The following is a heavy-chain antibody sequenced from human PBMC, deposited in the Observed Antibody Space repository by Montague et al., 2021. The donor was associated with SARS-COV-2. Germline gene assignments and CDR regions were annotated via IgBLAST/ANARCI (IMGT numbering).Heavy chain of an antibody. CDR2: ISSSGATI. CDR3: ATNKYCTLHDCLHGRHYFDH. D-gene: IGHD2-8*01. Sequence: SLRLSCAASGFDVFNFDMAWVRQAPGRGLEWISDISSSGATILYADSLKGRFTISRDNIQKSLYLQMNSLRAEDTAVYYCATNKYCTLHDCLHGRHYFDHWGQGTLVTVSS. CDR1: GFDVFNFD. J-gene: IGHJ4*02. V-gene: IGHV3-48*03.